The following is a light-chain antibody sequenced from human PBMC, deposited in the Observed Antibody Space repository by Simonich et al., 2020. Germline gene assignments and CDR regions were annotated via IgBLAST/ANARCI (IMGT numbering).Light chain of an antibody. V-gene: IGLV6-57*03. CDR1: SGSIASNY. J-gene: IGLJ2*01. CDR2: EDN. Sequence: NFMLTQPHSVSESPGKTVTISCTRSSGSIASNYVQWYQQRPGSAPTTVIYEDNQRPSGAPDRFSGSIDSSSNSASLTISGLKTEDEADYYCQSYDSSNHRGVFGGGTKLTVL. CDR3: QSYDSSNHRGV.